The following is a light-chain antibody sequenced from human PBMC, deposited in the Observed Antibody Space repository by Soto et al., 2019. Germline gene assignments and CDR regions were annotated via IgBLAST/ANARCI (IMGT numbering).Light chain of an antibody. CDR2: GAS. CDR1: QSVGSN. CDR3: QQYNNWPQT. V-gene: IGKV3-15*01. J-gene: IGKJ1*01. Sequence: ETVMTQSPATLSVSPGERAALSCRASQSVGSNLAWYQQKPGQAPRLLFYGASTRATGIPARFSGSGSGTEFTLTISSLQSEDFAVYYCQQYNNWPQTFGQGTKVEIK.